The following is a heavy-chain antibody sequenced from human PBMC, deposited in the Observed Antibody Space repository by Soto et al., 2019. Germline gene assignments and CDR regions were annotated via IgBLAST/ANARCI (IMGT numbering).Heavy chain of an antibody. CDR1: GFTFSSYW. CDR3: ARSVAYYYDSSGYYFDY. J-gene: IGHJ4*02. V-gene: IGHV3-74*01. D-gene: IGHD3-22*01. CDR2: INSDGSST. Sequence: GGSLRLSCAASGFTFSSYWMHWVRQAPGKGLVWVSRINSDGSSTSYADSVKGRFTISRDNDKNTLYLQMNSLRAEDTAVYYWARSVAYYYDSSGYYFDYWGQGTLVTVSS.